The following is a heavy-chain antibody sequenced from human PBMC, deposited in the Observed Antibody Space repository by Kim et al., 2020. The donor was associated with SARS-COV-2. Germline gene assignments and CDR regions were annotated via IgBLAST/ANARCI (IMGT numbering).Heavy chain of an antibody. J-gene: IGHJ6*02. CDR2: INPSGGST. CDR3: ARDRITIFGVVIKSYYYGMDV. D-gene: IGHD3-3*01. CDR1: GYTFTSYY. Sequence: ASVKVSCKASGYTFTSYYMHWVRQAPGQGLEWVGIINPSGGSTSYAQKFQGRVTMTRDTSTSTVYMELSSLRSEDTAVYYCARDRITIFGVVIKSYYYGMDVWGQGTTVTVSS. V-gene: IGHV1-46*01.